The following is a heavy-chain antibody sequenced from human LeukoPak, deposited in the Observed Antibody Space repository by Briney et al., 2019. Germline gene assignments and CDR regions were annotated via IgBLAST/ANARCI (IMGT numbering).Heavy chain of an antibody. J-gene: IGHJ4*02. CDR2: INPNSGGT. Sequence: ASVNVSCKASGYAFTDSYMHWVRQAPGQGLEWMGWINPNSGGTNYAQKFQDRVTMTRDTSISTAYMEVSSLRSDDTAVYYCARGIRSDSWGQGILVTVSS. V-gene: IGHV1-2*02. CDR1: GYAFTDSY. CDR3: ARGIRSDS.